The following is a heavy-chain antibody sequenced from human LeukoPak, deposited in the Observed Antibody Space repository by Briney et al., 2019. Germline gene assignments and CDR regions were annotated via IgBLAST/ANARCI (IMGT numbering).Heavy chain of an antibody. V-gene: IGHV3-23*01. CDR1: GFTFSNYA. CDR2: ISASGGGS. CDR3: AKEMALGIAVAGFFDF. D-gene: IGHD6-19*01. Sequence: GGSLRLSCAASGFTFSNYAINWVRQAPGKGLEWVSAISASGGGSYYADSVRDRFTISRDNSKNMLYLKMSSLRAEDTAVYYCAKEMALGIAVAGFFDFWGQGTLVTVSS. J-gene: IGHJ4*02.